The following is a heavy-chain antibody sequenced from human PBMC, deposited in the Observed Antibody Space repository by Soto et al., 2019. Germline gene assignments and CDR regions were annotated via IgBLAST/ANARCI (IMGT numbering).Heavy chain of an antibody. CDR3: ARHWLYSSSSNPWYFDL. CDR1: GGSVSSSDYY. J-gene: IGHJ2*01. Sequence: QPQLQESGPGLIKPSETLSVTCSVSGGSVSSSDYYWAWIRQSPGKGLEWIGSIYSSGSSYYNPFLESRLTISVDTSKNQFSLEVTSVIAADTAMYYCARHWLYSSSSNPWYFDLWGRGTLVTVSS. V-gene: IGHV4-39*01. CDR2: IYSSGSS. D-gene: IGHD6-6*01.